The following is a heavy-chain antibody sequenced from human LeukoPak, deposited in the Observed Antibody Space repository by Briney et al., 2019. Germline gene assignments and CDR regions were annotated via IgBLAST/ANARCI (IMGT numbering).Heavy chain of an antibody. V-gene: IGHV4-59*01. CDR1: GGSISSYY. J-gene: IGHJ4*02. D-gene: IGHD2-15*01. Sequence: SETLSLTCTVSGGSISSYYWSWIRQPPGKGLKWIGYIYYSGSTNYNPSLKSRVTISVDTSKNQFSLKLSSVTAADTAVYYCARDSDCSGGSCYFDYWGQGTLVTVSS. CDR3: ARDSDCSGGSCYFDY. CDR2: IYYSGST.